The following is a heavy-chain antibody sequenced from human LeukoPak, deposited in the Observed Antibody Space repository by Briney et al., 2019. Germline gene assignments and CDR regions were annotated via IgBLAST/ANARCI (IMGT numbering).Heavy chain of an antibody. J-gene: IGHJ6*02. Sequence: SETLSLTCSVSGDSISSYYWSWIRQPPGKGLEWIGYIYYSGSTNYNPSLKSRVTISVDTSKNQFSLKLSSVTAADTAVYYCASHCSSTSCYGMDVWGQGTTVTVSS. CDR2: IYYSGST. CDR3: ASHCSSTSCYGMDV. CDR1: GDSISSYY. V-gene: IGHV4-59*01. D-gene: IGHD2-2*01.